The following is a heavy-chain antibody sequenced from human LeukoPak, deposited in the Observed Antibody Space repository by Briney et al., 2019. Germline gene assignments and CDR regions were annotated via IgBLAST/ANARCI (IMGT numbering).Heavy chain of an antibody. J-gene: IGHJ4*02. CDR2: INPNSGGT. CDR1: GYTFTGYY. Sequence: ASVKVSCKASGYTFTGYYMHWVRQAPGQGLEWMGWINPNSGGTNYAQKFQGRVAMTRDTSISTAYMELSRLRSDDTAVYYCARVLNSGYDGIFSFEYWGQGTLVAVSS. CDR3: ARVLNSGYDGIFSFEY. V-gene: IGHV1-2*02. D-gene: IGHD5-12*01.